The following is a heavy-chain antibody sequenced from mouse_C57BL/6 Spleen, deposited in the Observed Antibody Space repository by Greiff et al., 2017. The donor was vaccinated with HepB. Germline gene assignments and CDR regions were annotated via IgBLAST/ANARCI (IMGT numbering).Heavy chain of an antibody. V-gene: IGHV1-69*01. Sequence: VQLQQPGAELVMPGASVKLSCKASGYTFTSYWMHWVKQRPGQGLEWIGEIDPSDSYTNYNQKFKGKSTLTVDKSSSTAYMQLSSLTSEDSAVYYCARGAAGDWYFDVWGTGTTVTVSA. J-gene: IGHJ1*03. D-gene: IGHD6-1*01. CDR2: IDPSDSYT. CDR3: ARGAAGDWYFDV. CDR1: GYTFTSYW.